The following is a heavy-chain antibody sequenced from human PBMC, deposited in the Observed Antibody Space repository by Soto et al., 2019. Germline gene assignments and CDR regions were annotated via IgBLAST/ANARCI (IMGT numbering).Heavy chain of an antibody. CDR2: IIPIFGTA. CDR3: ATLVVVAAYAFDI. CDR1: GGTFSSYA. V-gene: IGHV1-69*06. D-gene: IGHD2-15*01. Sequence: SVKVSCKASGGTFSSYAISWVRQAPGQGLEWMGGIIPIFGTANYAQKFQGRVTIIADKSTSTAYMELSSLRSEDTAVYYCATLVVVAAYAFDIWGQGTMVTVSS. J-gene: IGHJ3*02.